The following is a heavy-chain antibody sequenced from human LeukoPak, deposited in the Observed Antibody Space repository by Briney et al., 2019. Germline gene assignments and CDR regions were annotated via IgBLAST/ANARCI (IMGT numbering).Heavy chain of an antibody. CDR1: GFTFSDSS. CDR3: AGDYNSLTGLNY. J-gene: IGHJ4*02. V-gene: IGHV3-73*01. Sequence: GGSLRLSCAASGFTFSDSSMHWVRQASGKGLEWLGRIRTQANNDATAYGASVKGRFIISRDDSRNTAYLQMNSLKTEDTAVYYCAGDYNSLTGLNYWGQGTLVTVSS. D-gene: IGHD3-9*01. CDR2: IRTQANNDAT.